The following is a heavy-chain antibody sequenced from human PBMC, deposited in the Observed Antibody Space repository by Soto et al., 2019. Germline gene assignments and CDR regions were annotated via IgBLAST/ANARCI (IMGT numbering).Heavy chain of an antibody. V-gene: IGHV4-59*01. CDR2: IYYSGST. D-gene: IGHD4-17*01. Sequence: SETLSLTCTVSGGSISSYYWSWIRQPPGKGLEWIGYIYYSGSTHYNPSLKSRVTISVDTSKNQFSLKLSSVTAADTAVYYCARVDRKTTPTVDYYYYMDVWGKGTTVT. CDR3: ARVDRKTTPTVDYYYYMDV. J-gene: IGHJ6*03. CDR1: GGSISSYY.